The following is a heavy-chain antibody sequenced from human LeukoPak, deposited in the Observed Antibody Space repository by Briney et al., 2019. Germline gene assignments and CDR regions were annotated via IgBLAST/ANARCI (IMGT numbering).Heavy chain of an antibody. Sequence: SETLSLTCAVYGGSFSRYYWIWIRQSPGKGLEWISEIDHRGETNYNPSVKSRVTISVDTSKNKFSLKMRSLSAADTALYYCARGATISETGYFDFWGQGTLVTVSS. CDR3: ARGATISETGYFDF. CDR2: IDHRGET. CDR1: GGSFSRYY. V-gene: IGHV4-34*01. D-gene: IGHD5-24*01. J-gene: IGHJ4*03.